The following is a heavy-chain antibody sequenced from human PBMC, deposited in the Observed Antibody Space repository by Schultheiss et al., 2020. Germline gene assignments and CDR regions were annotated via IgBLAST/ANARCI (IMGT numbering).Heavy chain of an antibody. Sequence: SETLSLTCTVSGGSISSGGYYWSWIRQHPGKGLEWIGYIYYSGSTYYNPSLKSLVTISVDTSKNQFSLKLSSVTASDTAVYYCARQAHYYDSIGYYSGLDYWGQGTLVTVSS. J-gene: IGHJ4*02. D-gene: IGHD3-22*01. CDR3: ARQAHYYDSIGYYSGLDY. CDR2: IYYSGST. V-gene: IGHV4-31*01. CDR1: GGSISSGGYY.